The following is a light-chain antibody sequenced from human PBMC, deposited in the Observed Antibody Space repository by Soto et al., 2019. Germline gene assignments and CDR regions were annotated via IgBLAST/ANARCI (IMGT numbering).Light chain of an antibody. CDR3: QQHGSSPT. CDR2: RAF. V-gene: IGKV3-20*01. J-gene: IGKJ5*01. CDR1: QSVSSSY. Sequence: ETMLTQSPATLSASPGERATLSCRASQSVSSSYLAWYQQKPGQAPRLLIYRAFSRATGIPDRFSGSGSGTDFTLTISRLEPEDFAVYYCQQHGSSPTFGQGTRLEIK.